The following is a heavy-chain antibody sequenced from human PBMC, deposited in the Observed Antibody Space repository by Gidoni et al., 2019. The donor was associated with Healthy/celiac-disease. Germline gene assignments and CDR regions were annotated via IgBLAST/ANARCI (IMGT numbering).Heavy chain of an antibody. V-gene: IGHV3-21*06. CDR1: GFTFRSYS. J-gene: IGHJ4*02. CDR2: ISRSSSYI. CDR3: ARSIDYSSSPYFDY. Sequence: EVQLVESGGGLVKPGGSLRLSCAASGFTFRSYSMNWVRQAPGKGLEWVSSISRSSSYIYYADSVKGRFTISRDNAKNSLYLQMNSLRAEDTAVYYCARSIDYSSSPYFDYWGQGTLVTVSS. D-gene: IGHD6-6*01.